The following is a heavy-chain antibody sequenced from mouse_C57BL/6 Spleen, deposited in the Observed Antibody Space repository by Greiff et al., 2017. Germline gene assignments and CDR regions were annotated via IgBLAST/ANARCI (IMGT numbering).Heavy chain of an antibody. CDR3: ARYLLRYFDY. Sequence: EVMLVESGGGLVQPGGSLSLSCAASGFTFTDYYMRWVRQPPGKALEWLGFIRNKANGYTTEYNAPVKGRFTISRDNSQTILYLPMNALRAEDSASYYFARYLLRYFDYWGQGTTLTVSS. V-gene: IGHV7-3*01. D-gene: IGHD1-1*01. CDR2: IRNKANGYTT. CDR1: GFTFTDYY. J-gene: IGHJ2*01.